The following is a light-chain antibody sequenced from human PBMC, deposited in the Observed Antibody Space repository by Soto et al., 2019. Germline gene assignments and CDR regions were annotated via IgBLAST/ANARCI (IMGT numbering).Light chain of an antibody. Sequence: IQMTQYPSTLLASLGGRVTITWRASDSSERCMAWYQQKPGKAPSLLVFDASTLHSGVASLFSGGGSGTDFTVYVISLRSNDCAICCCKVIVIPSTFGTGTTV. CDR1: DSSERC. CDR2: DAS. CDR3: KVIVIPST. J-gene: IGKJ1*01. V-gene: IGKV1-5*01.